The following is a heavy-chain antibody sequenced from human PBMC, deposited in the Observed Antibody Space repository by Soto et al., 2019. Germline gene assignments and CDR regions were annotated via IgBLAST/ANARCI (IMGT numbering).Heavy chain of an antibody. J-gene: IGHJ6*02. D-gene: IGHD4-17*01. CDR2: IIPIFGTA. V-gene: IGHV1-69*13. Sequence: SVKVSCKASGGTFSSYAISWVLQAPGQGLEWMGGIIPIFGTANYAQKFQGRVTITADESTSTAYMELSSLRSEDTAVYYCARAAEGDYGDFDPYYYYGMDVWGQGXTVTVSS. CDR3: ARAAEGDYGDFDPYYYYGMDV. CDR1: GGTFSSYA.